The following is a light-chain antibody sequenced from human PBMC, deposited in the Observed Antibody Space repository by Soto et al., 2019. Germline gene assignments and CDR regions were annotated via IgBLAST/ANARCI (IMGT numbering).Light chain of an antibody. CDR1: SSDY. J-gene: IGLJ1*01. V-gene: IGLV2-14*03. CDR3: SSYTSSSTLYV. CDR2: DVS. Sequence: QSALTQPASVSGSPGQSITISCTGTSSDYVSWYQHHPDKAPKLIIYDVSNRPSGVSNRFSGSKSGNTASLTISGLEAEDEGDYYCSSYTSSSTLYVFGTGTKLTVL.